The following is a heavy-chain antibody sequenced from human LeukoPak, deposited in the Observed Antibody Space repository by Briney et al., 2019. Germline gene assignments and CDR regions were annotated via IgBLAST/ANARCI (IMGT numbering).Heavy chain of an antibody. Sequence: ASVKVSCKASGYTFTGYYMHWVRQAPGQGLEWMGWINPNSGGTNYAQKLQGRVTMTTDTSTSTAYMELRSLRSDDTAVYYCARDLGDRVVVVAATREGIEYYFDYWGQGTLVTVSS. V-gene: IGHV1-2*02. CDR3: ARDLGDRVVVVAATREGIEYYFDY. J-gene: IGHJ4*02. CDR2: INPNSGGT. CDR1: GYTFTGYY. D-gene: IGHD2-15*01.